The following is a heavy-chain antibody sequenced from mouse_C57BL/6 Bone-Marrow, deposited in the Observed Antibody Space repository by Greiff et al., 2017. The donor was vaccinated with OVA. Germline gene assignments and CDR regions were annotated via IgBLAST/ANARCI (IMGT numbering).Heavy chain of an antibody. CDR3: ARRYYGSRAYFDY. CDR2: IDPEDGET. D-gene: IGHD1-1*01. CDR1: GFNIKDYY. J-gene: IGHJ2*01. V-gene: IGHV14-2*01. Sequence: VQLKESGAELVKPGASVKLSCTASGFNIKDYYMHWVKQRTEQGLEWIGRIDPEDGETKYAPKFPGKATITADTSSNTAYLQLSSLTSEDTAVYYCARRYYGSRAYFDYWGQGTTLTVSS.